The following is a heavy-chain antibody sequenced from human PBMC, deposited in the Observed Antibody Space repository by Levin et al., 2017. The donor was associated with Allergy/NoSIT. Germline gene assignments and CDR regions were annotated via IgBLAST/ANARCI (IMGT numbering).Heavy chain of an antibody. CDR3: ATLRGYSYGFDS. J-gene: IGHJ4*02. D-gene: IGHD5-18*01. Sequence: SETLSLTCSVSGASINSYYWTWIRQPPGKALEWIGYIYYSGYTYNNPSLRSRVTISLDTSKKQISLHLNSVTAADTAIYYCATLRGYSYGFDSWGQGTLVTVSS. CDR1: GASINSYY. V-gene: IGHV4-59*03. CDR2: IYYSGYT.